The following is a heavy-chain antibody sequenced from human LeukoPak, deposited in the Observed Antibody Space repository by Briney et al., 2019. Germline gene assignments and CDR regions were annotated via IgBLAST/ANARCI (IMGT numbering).Heavy chain of an antibody. J-gene: IGHJ4*02. CDR1: AASFSGYY. Sequence: SPTLSPTCALFAASFSGYYWSWIRPPPQKGPEWIGRINHSGSTNYNPSLKSRVTISVGTSKNQFSLKVSSVTAADTAVYYCARDIAHSSGWGYFDYWGQGTLVTVSS. CDR2: INHSGST. D-gene: IGHD6-19*01. V-gene: IGHV4-34*01. CDR3: ARDIAHSSGWGYFDY.